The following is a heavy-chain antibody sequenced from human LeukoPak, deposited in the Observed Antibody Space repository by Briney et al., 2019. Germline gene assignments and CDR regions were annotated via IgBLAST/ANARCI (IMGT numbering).Heavy chain of an antibody. Sequence: PSETLSLTCAVYGGSFSGYYWSWIRQPPGKGLEWIGEINHSGSTNYNPSLKTRVTISVDTSKNQFSLRLSSVTAADTAVYYCARLSYVDYWGQGTLVTVSS. CDR3: ARLSYVDY. J-gene: IGHJ4*02. D-gene: IGHD5-18*01. CDR2: INHSGST. V-gene: IGHV4-34*01. CDR1: GGSFSGYY.